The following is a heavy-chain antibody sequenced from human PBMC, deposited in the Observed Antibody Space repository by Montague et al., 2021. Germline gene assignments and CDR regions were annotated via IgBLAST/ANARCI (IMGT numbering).Heavy chain of an antibody. CDR1: GGSISSTAYY. CDR3: ARVGATVTAPFDF. CDR2: IYYSGST. J-gene: IGHJ4*02. V-gene: IGHV4-31*11. Sequence: LSLTCAVSGGSISSTAYYWSWIRQHPGKGLEWIGYIYYSGSTYYNPSLKSRVTISVDTSQNQFSLNLNSVAAADTAVYYCARVGATVTAPFDFWGQGTLVTVSS. D-gene: IGHD4-17*01.